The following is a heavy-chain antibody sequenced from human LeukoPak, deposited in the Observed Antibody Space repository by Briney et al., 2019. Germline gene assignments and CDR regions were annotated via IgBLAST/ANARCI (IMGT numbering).Heavy chain of an antibody. V-gene: IGHV3-30-3*01. CDR3: AREGRRTFGEVAFDI. CDR2: ISYDGSNK. Sequence: GGSLRLSCPAAGLTFSSYAMHWVRQAPGKGLGWVAVISYDGSNKYYADSVKGRFTISRDNSKNTLYLQMNSLRAEDTAVYYCAREGRRTFGEVAFDIWGQGTMVTVSS. CDR1: GLTFSSYA. J-gene: IGHJ3*02. D-gene: IGHD3-10*01.